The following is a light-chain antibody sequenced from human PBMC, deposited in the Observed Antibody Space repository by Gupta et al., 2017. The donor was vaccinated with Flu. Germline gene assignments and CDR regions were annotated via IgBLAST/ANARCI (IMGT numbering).Light chain of an antibody. CDR1: SSDVGGYNV. CDR3: SSYAGSNQWV. V-gene: IGLV2-8*01. CDR2: EVT. Sequence: RAVTISCTGTSSDVGGYNVVSWYQQHPGKAPKLMISEVTKRPSGVPDRFSGSKSGDTASLTVSGLQAEDEADYYCSSYAGSNQWVFGGGTKVTVL. J-gene: IGLJ2*01.